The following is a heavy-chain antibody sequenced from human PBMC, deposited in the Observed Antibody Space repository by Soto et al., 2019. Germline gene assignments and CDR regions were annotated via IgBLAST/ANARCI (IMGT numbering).Heavy chain of an antibody. V-gene: IGHV4-59*01. CDR3: ARDLPTVRVYLDY. J-gene: IGHJ4*02. Sequence: SEPLSLTCAVSGCSISSYYWSWIRQPPGQGLEWIGYIYYSGSTNYNPSLKSRVTISVHTSKNQFSLKLSSVTAADQAVYYCARDLPTVRVYLDYWGQRTLVT. D-gene: IGHD3-10*01. CDR2: IYYSGST. CDR1: GCSISSYY.